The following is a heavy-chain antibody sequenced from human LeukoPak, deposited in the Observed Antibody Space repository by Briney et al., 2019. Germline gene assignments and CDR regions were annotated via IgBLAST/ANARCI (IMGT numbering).Heavy chain of an antibody. V-gene: IGHV3-64*01. CDR3: ARGASCTSLYYYYYMDV. Sequence: QSGGSLRLSCAASGFTFSSYAMHWVRQAPGKGLEYVSAISSNGGSTYYANSVKGRFTISRDNSKNTLYLQMGSLRAEDMAVYYCARGASCTSLYYYYYMDVWGKGTTVTVSS. CDR2: ISSNGGST. D-gene: IGHD2-2*01. J-gene: IGHJ6*03. CDR1: GFTFSSYA.